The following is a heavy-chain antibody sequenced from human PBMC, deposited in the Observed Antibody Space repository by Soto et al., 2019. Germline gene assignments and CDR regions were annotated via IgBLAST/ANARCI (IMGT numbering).Heavy chain of an antibody. J-gene: IGHJ5*02. D-gene: IGHD2-15*01. CDR3: ARDLIVVVAATSRRLFDP. V-gene: IGHV3-11*01. CDR2: ISSSGSTI. Sequence: LRLSCGVAGFTFSDYYMSCIRQAPGKGLEWVSYISSSGSTIYYADSVKGRFTISRDNAKNSLYLQMNSLRAEDTAVYYCARDLIVVVAATSRRLFDPWGQGTLVTVSS. CDR1: GFTFSDYY.